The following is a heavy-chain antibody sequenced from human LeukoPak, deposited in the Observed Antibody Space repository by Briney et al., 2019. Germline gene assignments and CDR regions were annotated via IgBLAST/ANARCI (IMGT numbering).Heavy chain of an antibody. CDR3: ARDTGLAYCGGDCYSVEHYYYGMDV. J-gene: IGHJ6*02. D-gene: IGHD2-21*02. V-gene: IGHV3-7*01. Sequence: GGSLKLSCAASGFTFSSYWMTWVRQAPGKGLEWVANINQDGSEKYYVDAVKGRFTISRDNAKKSLYLQVNSLRAEDTAVYYCARDTGLAYCGGDCYSVEHYYYGMDVWGQGTTVTVSS. CDR1: GFTFSSYW. CDR2: INQDGSEK.